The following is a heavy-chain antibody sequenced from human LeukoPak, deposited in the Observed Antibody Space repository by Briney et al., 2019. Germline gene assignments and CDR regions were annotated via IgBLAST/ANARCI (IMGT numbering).Heavy chain of an antibody. CDR2: ISGSGGST. CDR1: GFTFSSYA. V-gene: IGHV3-23*01. Sequence: PGGSLRLSCAASGFTFSSYAMSWVRQAPGKGLEWVSAISGSGGSTYYADSVKGRFTISRDNSKNTLYLQMNSLRAEDTAVYYCAKDPGRYSSSVNWFDPWGQGTLVTVSS. J-gene: IGHJ5*02. CDR3: AKDPGRYSSSVNWFDP. D-gene: IGHD6-13*01.